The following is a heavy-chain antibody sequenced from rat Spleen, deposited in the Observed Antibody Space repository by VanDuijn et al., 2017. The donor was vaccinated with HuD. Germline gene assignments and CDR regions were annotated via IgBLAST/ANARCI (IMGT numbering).Heavy chain of an antibody. CDR3: ARRFGDGYSYYFDY. V-gene: IGHV2-13*01. D-gene: IGHD1-12*03. CDR2: IWGDGST. J-gene: IGHJ2*01. CDR1: GFSLSSYH. Sequence: QVQLKESGPGLVKPSETLSLTCTVSGFSLSSYHVSWVRQPPGKGLEWMGEIWGDGSTAYNSALKSRLSISRDTSKSQVFLKMNSLQTEDTAMYFCARRFGDGYSYYFDYWGQGVMVTVSS.